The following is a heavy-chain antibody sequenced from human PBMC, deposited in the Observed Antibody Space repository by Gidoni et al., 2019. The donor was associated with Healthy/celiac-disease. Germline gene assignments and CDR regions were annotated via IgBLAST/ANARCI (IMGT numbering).Heavy chain of an antibody. V-gene: IGHV2-70*15. J-gene: IGHJ4*02. D-gene: IGHD2-15*01. CDR2: IDWDDDK. CDR1: GFSLSTSGMC. CDR3: ARILRYCSGGSCYQAIDY. Sequence: QVTLRESGPALVKHTQTITLTCTFSGFSLSTSGMCVSWIRQPPGKALEWLARIDWDDDKYYSTSLKTRLTISKDTSKNQVVLTMTNMNPVDTATYYCARILRYCSGGSCYQAIDYWGQGTLVTVSS.